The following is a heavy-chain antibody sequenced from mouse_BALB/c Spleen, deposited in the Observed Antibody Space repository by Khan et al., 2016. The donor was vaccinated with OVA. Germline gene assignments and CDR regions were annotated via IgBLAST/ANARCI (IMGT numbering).Heavy chain of an antibody. CDR2: INTYTGES. V-gene: IGHV9-3-1*01. CDR3: ARPPYFSYVMDS. J-gene: IGHJ4*01. CDR1: GYTFTKYG. Sequence: QIQLVQSGPELKKPGETVKISCKASGYTFTKYGMNWVKQAPGKGLKWMGWINTYTGESTYVDDFKGRFAFSLETSASTAYLQINNLKDGDSATYFCARPPYFSYVMDSWGQGTSVTVSS.